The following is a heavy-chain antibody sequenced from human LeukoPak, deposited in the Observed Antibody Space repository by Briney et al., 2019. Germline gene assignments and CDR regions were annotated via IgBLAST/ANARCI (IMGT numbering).Heavy chain of an antibody. Sequence: SETLSLTCAVYGGSFSGYYWSCIRQPPGKGLEWIGEINHSGSTNYDPSLKSRVTIFVDTSKNQLSLKLSSVTAADTAVYYCARRLAGTEDYWGQGTLVTVSS. CDR3: ARRLAGTEDY. J-gene: IGHJ4*02. V-gene: IGHV4-34*01. CDR2: INHSGST. CDR1: GGSFSGYY. D-gene: IGHD6-13*01.